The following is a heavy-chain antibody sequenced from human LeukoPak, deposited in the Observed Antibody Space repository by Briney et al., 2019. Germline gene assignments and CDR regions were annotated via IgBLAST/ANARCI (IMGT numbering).Heavy chain of an antibody. D-gene: IGHD3-10*01. J-gene: IGHJ3*02. V-gene: IGHV4-39*07. CDR2: IYYSGST. Sequence: PSETLSPTCSVSGGSVSSSSYYWGWIRQPPGKGLEWIGSIYYSGSTYFNPSLKSRVTISLDTSKNQFSLQLSSVTAADTAVYYCARSGITLSAFDIWGQGTLVTVSS. CDR3: ARSGITLSAFDI. CDR1: GGSVSSSSYY.